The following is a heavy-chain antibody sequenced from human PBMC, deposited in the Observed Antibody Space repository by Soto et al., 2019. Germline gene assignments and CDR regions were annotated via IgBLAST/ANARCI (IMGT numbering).Heavy chain of an antibody. CDR2: IYYSGST. D-gene: IGHD6-19*01. CDR3: ARHPSRTAVTGTGFDY. Sequence: QVQVQESGPGLVKPSETLSLTCTVSGDSITGYYWSWIRQPPGKGLEWIGYIYYSGSTNYNPALKSLVTISVDTSKMQFSLKLRYMTAADTAVYFCARHPSRTAVTGTGFDYWGQGILVTVSS. V-gene: IGHV4-59*08. J-gene: IGHJ4*02. CDR1: GDSITGYY.